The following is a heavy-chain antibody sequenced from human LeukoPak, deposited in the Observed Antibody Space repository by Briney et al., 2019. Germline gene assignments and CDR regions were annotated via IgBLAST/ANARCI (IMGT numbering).Heavy chain of an antibody. CDR2: ISGSGGST. CDR3: AKVPDVLRYFDWLYYFDY. Sequence: HPGGSLRLSCAASGFTFSSYGMSWVRQAPGKGLEWVSAISGSGGSTYYADSVKGRFTISRDNSKNTLYLQMNSLRAEDTAVYYCAKVPDVLRYFDWLYYFDYWGQGTLVTVSS. J-gene: IGHJ4*02. CDR1: GFTFSSYG. D-gene: IGHD3-9*01. V-gene: IGHV3-23*01.